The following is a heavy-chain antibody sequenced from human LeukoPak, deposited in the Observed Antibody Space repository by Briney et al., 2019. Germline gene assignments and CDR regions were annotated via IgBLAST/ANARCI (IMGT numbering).Heavy chain of an antibody. CDR1: GYTLTELS. Sequence: ASVKVSCKVSGYTLTELSMHWVRQAPGKGPEWMGGFDPEDGETIYAQKFQGRVTMTEDTSTDTAYMELSSLRSEDTAVYYCATDRVWFGELFTDYWGQGTLVTVSS. CDR2: FDPEDGET. J-gene: IGHJ4*02. V-gene: IGHV1-24*01. D-gene: IGHD3-10*01. CDR3: ATDRVWFGELFTDY.